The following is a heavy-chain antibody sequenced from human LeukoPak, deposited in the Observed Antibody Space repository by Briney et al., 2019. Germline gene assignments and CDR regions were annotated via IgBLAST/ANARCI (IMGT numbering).Heavy chain of an antibody. CDR3: AREPTVTPA. J-gene: IGHJ5*02. CDR2: ISGSGTYI. CDR1: GFTFSAYT. V-gene: IGHV3-21*01. Sequence: GGSLRLSCAASGFTFSAYTMNWVRQAPGKGLEWVSSISGSGTYIYYAESMKGRFTISRDNANNSLFLQMNSLRAEDTAVYYCAREPTVTPAWGQGTLVTVSS. D-gene: IGHD4-17*01.